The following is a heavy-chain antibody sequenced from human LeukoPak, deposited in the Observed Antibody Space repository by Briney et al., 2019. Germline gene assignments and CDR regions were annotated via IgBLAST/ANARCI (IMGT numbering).Heavy chain of an antibody. CDR1: GYTFTSYG. D-gene: IGHD3-3*01. J-gene: IGHJ4*02. V-gene: IGHV1-18*01. Sequence: ASVKVSCKASGYTFTSYGISWVRQAPGQGLEWMGWISAYNGNTNYAQKLQGRVTMTTDTSTSTAYMELRSLRSDDTAVYYCASGLPKAVFGVVIEDWGQGTLVTVSS. CDR3: ASGLPKAVFGVVIED. CDR2: ISAYNGNT.